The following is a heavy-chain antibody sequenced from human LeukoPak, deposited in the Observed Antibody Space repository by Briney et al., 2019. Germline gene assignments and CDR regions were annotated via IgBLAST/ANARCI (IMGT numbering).Heavy chain of an antibody. V-gene: IGHV1-2*06. CDR1: GYDFTAHF. Sequence: ASVKVSCKASGYDFTAHFMHWIRQAPGQGLEWMGQSNPDNVATKYAPKYQGRVTMTRDTSIATVYMELSSLRSEDTAVYYCATGYGGGWGQGTLVTVSS. D-gene: IGHD4-23*01. CDR3: ATGYGGG. CDR2: SNPDNVAT. J-gene: IGHJ4*02.